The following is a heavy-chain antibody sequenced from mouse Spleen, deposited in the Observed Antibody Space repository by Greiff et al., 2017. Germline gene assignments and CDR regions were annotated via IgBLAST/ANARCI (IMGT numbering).Heavy chain of an antibody. CDR3: AKMELGRGDYFDY. D-gene: IGHD4-1*01. Sequence: VQLQESGPGLVQPSQSLSITCTVSGFSLTSYGVHWVRQSPGKGLEWLGVIWRGGSTDYNAAFMSRLSITKDNSKSQVFFKMNSLQADDTAIYYCAKMELGRGDYFDYWGQGTTLTVSS. CDR2: IWRGGST. J-gene: IGHJ2*01. V-gene: IGHV2-5*01. CDR1: GFSLTSYG.